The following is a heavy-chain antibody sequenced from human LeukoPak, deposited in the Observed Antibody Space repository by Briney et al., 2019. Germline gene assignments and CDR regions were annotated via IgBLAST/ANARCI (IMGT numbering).Heavy chain of an antibody. Sequence: PSETLSLTCTVSGGSISSSSYYWGWIRQPPGKGLEWIGSIYYSGSTYYNPSLKSRVTISVDTSKNQFSLKLSSVTAADTAVYYCARQEEQQFWYYYYGMDVWGQGTTVTVSS. J-gene: IGHJ6*02. D-gene: IGHD3-3*02. V-gene: IGHV4-39*01. CDR2: IYYSGST. CDR3: ARQEEQQFWYYYYGMDV. CDR1: GGSISSSSYY.